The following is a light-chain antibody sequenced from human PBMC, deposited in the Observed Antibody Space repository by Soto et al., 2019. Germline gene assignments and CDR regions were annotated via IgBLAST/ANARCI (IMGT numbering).Light chain of an antibody. J-gene: IGKJ2*01. CDR3: QQDSQWPPYT. CDR1: QSVYSK. V-gene: IGKV3-15*01. CDR2: ETA. Sequence: EIVMTQSPATLSVSPGERATLSCRASQSVYSKVAWYQQKPGQAPRLLIYETATRATDIPARFTRSGSGTEFTLTITTLQSEDFAIYYCQQDSQWPPYTFGRGTKVESN.